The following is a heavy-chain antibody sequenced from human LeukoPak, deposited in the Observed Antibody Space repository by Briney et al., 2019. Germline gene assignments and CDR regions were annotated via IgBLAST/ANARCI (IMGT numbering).Heavy chain of an antibody. J-gene: IGHJ4*02. CDR1: GFTFSSYA. Sequence: GGSLRLSCAASGFTFSSYAMHWVRQAPGKGLEWVAVISYDGSNKYYADSVKGRFTISRDNSKNTLYLQMNSLRAEDTAVYYCARSAGANYFDYWGQGTLATVSS. D-gene: IGHD6-13*01. CDR3: ARSAGANYFDY. V-gene: IGHV3-30-3*01. CDR2: ISYDGSNK.